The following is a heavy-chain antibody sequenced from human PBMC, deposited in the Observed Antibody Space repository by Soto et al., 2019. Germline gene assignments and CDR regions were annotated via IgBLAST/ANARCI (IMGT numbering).Heavy chain of an antibody. CDR2: IFWNDER. J-gene: IGHJ4*02. V-gene: IGHV2-26*01. D-gene: IGHD2-15*01. CDR1: GFSLSKARMG. CDR3: ARDLTEGLPIYYFDS. Sequence: QVTLKESGPVLVKPTETLTLTCSVSGFSLSKARMGVSWIRQPPGKALEWLAHIFWNDERSYNTSLKSRLTISRDTSKTQVVLTMTNVDPVDTGTYFCARDLTEGLPIYYFDSWGQGTLVTVSS.